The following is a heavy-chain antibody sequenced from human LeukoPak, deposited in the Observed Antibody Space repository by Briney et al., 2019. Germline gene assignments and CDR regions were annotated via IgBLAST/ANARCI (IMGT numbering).Heavy chain of an antibody. CDR1: GFTLSNIA. J-gene: IGHJ4*02. D-gene: IGHD3-10*01. Sequence: PGGPLRLPCAASGFTLSNIAIHWVRRGPGKGLEWLSLILFDGFNTYYADSVKGRFTTSRDNSKNPPYLQMNSLRAEDTAVYYGAREPNVLQQSDPTFVHWGQETLVTVSS. CDR3: AREPNVLQQSDPTFVH. V-gene: IGHV3-30*04. CDR2: ILFDGFNT.